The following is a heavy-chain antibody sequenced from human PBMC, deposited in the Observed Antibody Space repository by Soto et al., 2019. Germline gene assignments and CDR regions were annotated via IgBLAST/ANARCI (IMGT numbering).Heavy chain of an antibody. D-gene: IGHD2-2*01. J-gene: IGHJ4*02. Sequence: EVQLLESGGGLVQPGGSLRLSCAASGFTFSSYAMSWVRQAPGKGLEWVSAISGSGGSTYYADSVKGRFTISRDNSKNTLYLQMNSLRAEDTAVYYCAELGYCSSTSCYFSYYYFDYWGQGTLVTVSS. CDR3: AELGYCSSTSCYFSYYYFDY. CDR1: GFTFSSYA. CDR2: ISGSGGST. V-gene: IGHV3-23*01.